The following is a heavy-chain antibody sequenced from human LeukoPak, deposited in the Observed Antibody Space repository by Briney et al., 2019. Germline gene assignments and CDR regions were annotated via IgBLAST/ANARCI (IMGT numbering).Heavy chain of an antibody. CDR3: ASDLITGTTSGLNDAFDI. CDR2: ISSNGGST. D-gene: IGHD1-20*01. CDR1: GFTFSSYA. J-gene: IGHJ3*02. Sequence: PGGSLRLSCAASGFTFSSYAMHWVRQAPGKGLEYVSAISSNGGSTYYANSVKGRFTISRDNSKNTLYLQMGSLRAEGMAVYYCASDLITGTTSGLNDAFDIWGQGTMVTVSS. V-gene: IGHV3-64*01.